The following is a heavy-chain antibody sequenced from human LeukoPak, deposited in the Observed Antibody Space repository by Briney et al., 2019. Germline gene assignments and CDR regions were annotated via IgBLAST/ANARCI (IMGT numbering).Heavy chain of an antibody. Sequence: PGGSVRLSCAASGFTFSDYYMSWIRQAPGKGLEWVSYISSSGSTIYYADSVKGRFTISRDNAKNSLYLQMNSLRAEDTAVYYCARDGPPGGTHDAFDIWGQGTMVTVSS. V-gene: IGHV3-11*01. CDR2: ISSSGSTI. CDR3: ARDGPPGGTHDAFDI. J-gene: IGHJ3*02. CDR1: GFTFSDYY. D-gene: IGHD1-1*01.